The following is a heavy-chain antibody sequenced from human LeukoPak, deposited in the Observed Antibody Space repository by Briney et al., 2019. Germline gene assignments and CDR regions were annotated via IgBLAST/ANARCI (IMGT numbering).Heavy chain of an antibody. J-gene: IGHJ6*02. D-gene: IGHD2-2*01. CDR2: INHSGST. CDR1: GGSFSGYY. V-gene: IGHV4-34*01. Sequence: PSETLSLTCAVYGGSFSGYYCSWIRQPPGKGLEWIGEINHSGSTNYNPSLKSRVTISVDTSKNQFSLKLSSVTAADTAVYYCARERNIVVVPAAGYGMDVWGQGTTVTVSS. CDR3: ARERNIVVVPAAGYGMDV.